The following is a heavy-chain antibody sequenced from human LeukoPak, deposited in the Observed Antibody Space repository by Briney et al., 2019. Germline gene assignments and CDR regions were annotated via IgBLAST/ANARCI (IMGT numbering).Heavy chain of an antibody. Sequence: PGGSLRLSCAASGFTVSTNYMSWVRQAPGKGLEWVSVIYSDGSTYYADSVKGRFTISRDNSKNTLYLQMNSLRAEDTAVYYCARELGYYGSGLYYGEGAFDIWGQGTMVTVSS. J-gene: IGHJ3*02. CDR1: GFTVSTNY. D-gene: IGHD3-10*01. CDR3: ARELGYYGSGLYYGEGAFDI. CDR2: IYSDGST. V-gene: IGHV3-53*01.